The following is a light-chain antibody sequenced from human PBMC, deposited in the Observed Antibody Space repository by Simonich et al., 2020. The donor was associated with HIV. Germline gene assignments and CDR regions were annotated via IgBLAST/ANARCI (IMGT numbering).Light chain of an antibody. CDR1: KLGDKN. V-gene: IGLV3-1*01. CDR2: QDD. CDR3: QAWDRTIVL. Sequence: SDELTQPPSVSVSPGQTASITCAGDKLGDKNVCWYQQKPGLFPVLVIYQDDLRPPGIPERFSGSNSGNTATLTIRGTQAMDEAAYYCQAWDRTIVLFGGGTKLTVL. J-gene: IGLJ2*01.